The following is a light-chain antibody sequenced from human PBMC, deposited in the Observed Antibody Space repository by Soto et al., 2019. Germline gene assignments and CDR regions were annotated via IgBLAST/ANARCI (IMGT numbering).Light chain of an antibody. CDR1: QTISSW. CDR2: KAS. V-gene: IGKV1-5*03. Sequence: DIPMTQAPSTLAGSEVDRVNISCRASQTISSWLAWYQQKPGKAPKLLIYKASTLKSGVPSRFSGSGSGTEFTLTISSLQPDDFATYYCQHYNSYSEAFGQGTKVEIK. CDR3: QHYNSYSEA. J-gene: IGKJ1*01.